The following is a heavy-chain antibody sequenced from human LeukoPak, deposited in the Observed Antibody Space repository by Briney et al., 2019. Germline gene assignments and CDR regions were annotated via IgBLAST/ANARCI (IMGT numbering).Heavy chain of an antibody. Sequence: PGGSLRLSCAASGFTFSSYAMHWVRQAPGKGLEYVSAISSNGGSTYYANSVKGRFTTSRDNSKNTLYLQMGSLRAEDMAVYYCARGRRGKIGGAFDIWGQGTMVTVSS. CDR3: ARGRRGKIGGAFDI. D-gene: IGHD4-23*01. V-gene: IGHV3-64*01. J-gene: IGHJ3*02. CDR1: GFTFSSYA. CDR2: ISSNGGST.